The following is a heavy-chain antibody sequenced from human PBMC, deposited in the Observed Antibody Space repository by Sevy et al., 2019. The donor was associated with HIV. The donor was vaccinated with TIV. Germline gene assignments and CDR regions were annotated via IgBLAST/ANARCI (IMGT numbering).Heavy chain of an antibody. CDR3: TTDIRWLQPTYYYGMDV. CDR1: GFTFSNAW. CDR2: IKSKTDGGTT. Sequence: GGSLRLSCAASGFTFSNAWMSWVRQAPGKGLEWVGRIKSKTDGGTTDYAAPVKGRFTISRDDSKNTLYLQMNSLKTEDTAVYYCTTDIRWLQPTYYYGMDVWGQGTTVTVSS. V-gene: IGHV3-15*01. J-gene: IGHJ6*02. D-gene: IGHD5-12*01.